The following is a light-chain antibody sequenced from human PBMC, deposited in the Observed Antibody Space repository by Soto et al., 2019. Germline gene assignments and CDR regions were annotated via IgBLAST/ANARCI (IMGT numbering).Light chain of an antibody. Sequence: QSALTQPRSVSGSPGQSVTISCTGTSRDVGGFDYVSWFQQHPGKVPKLIIYDVIQRPSGVPDRFSGSKSGNTASLTISGLHPDDEADYYCCSYAGSSIGVFGTGTKVTVL. CDR3: CSYAGSSIGV. CDR2: DVI. J-gene: IGLJ1*01. CDR1: SRDVGGFDY. V-gene: IGLV2-11*01.